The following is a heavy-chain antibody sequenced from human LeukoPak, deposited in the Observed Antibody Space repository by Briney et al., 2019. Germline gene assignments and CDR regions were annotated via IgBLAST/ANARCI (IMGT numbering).Heavy chain of an antibody. CDR2: IGSDGSKK. CDR1: GFMFSDHA. Sequence: PGRSLRLSCVASGFMFSDHAFHWVRQSPDKGLEWVALIGSDGSKKYYADSVQGRFAVCSENSKNTLFLKMNTLGADDTAVYFCARQMTSTRLFDSWGQGTLVTVSS. D-gene: IGHD5/OR15-5a*01. J-gene: IGHJ4*02. CDR3: ARQMTSTRLFDS. V-gene: IGHV3-30*09.